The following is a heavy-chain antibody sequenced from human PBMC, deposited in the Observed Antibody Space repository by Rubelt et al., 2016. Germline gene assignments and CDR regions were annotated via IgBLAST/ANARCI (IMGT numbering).Heavy chain of an antibody. V-gene: IGHV1-3*01. J-gene: IGHJ4*02. CDR1: GYTFTSYA. Sequence: QVQLVQSGAEVKKPGASVKVSCKASGYTFTSYAMHWVRQAPGQRLEWMGWITAGNGNTKYSQKIQGRVTITREKSASTAYMELSSLRSEDTAVYYCARAQRIRLLMVYAPTFDYWGQGTLVTVSS. D-gene: IGHD2-8*01. CDR3: ARAQRIRLLMVYAPTFDY. CDR2: ITAGNGNT.